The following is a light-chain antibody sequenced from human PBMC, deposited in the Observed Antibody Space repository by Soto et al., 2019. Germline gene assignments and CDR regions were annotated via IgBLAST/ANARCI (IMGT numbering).Light chain of an antibody. J-gene: IGLJ1*01. V-gene: IGLV2-14*03. CDR3: SSYTISRTYV. Sequence: QSALTQPASVSGSPGQSVTISCTGTSSDVGAYNFVSWHQQHPDKAPKLIIYNVYDRPSGISYRFSGSKSGNTASLTISGLQGEDEADYYCSSYTISRTYVFGPGTKVTVL. CDR2: NVY. CDR1: SSDVGAYNF.